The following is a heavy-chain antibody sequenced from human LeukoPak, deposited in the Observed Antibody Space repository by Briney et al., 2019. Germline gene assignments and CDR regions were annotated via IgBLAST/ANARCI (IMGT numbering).Heavy chain of an antibody. CDR3: ARDRWLRGLCDY. V-gene: IGHV3-66*01. CDR1: GFTVSSRY. Sequence: GGSLRLSCAASGFTVSSRYMSWVRQAPGKGLEWVSAIDSGGHTYYADSVKGRFTISRDNSKNKLHLQINSLRAEDTAVYYCARDRWLRGLCDYWGQGTLVTVSS. D-gene: IGHD5-12*01. CDR2: IDSGGHT. J-gene: IGHJ4*02.